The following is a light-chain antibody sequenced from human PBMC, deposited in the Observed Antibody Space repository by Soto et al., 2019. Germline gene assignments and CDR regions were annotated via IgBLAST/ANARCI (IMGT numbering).Light chain of an antibody. CDR1: QGITSW. CDR2: AAS. J-gene: IGKJ4*01. CDR3: QHPSSFTLT. Sequence: DIQMTQSPSSVSASVWARVTITCRSGQGITSWLAWYQQKPGRAPKLLIYAASSLQSGVTSRFSGSGSGIYFPLTISSLQPEDFATYFCQHPSSFTLTFGGGTTVELQ. V-gene: IGKV1-12*01.